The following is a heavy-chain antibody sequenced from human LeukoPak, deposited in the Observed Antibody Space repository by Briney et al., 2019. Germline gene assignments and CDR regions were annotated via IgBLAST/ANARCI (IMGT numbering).Heavy chain of an antibody. V-gene: IGHV1-2*02. J-gene: IGHJ3*02. CDR1: GYTFTSYY. D-gene: IGHD3-10*01. CDR3: ARRRPYGSGSYYSSLDAFDI. CDR2: INPNSGGT. Sequence: ASVKVSCKASGYTFTSYYMHWLRQAPGQGLEWMGWINPNSGGTNYAQKFQGRVTMTRDTSISTAYMELSRLRSDDTAVYYCARRRPYGSGSYYSSLDAFDIWGQGTMVTVSS.